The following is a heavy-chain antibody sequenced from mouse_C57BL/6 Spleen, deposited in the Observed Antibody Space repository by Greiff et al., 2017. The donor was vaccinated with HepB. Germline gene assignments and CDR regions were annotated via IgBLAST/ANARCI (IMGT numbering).Heavy chain of an antibody. Sequence: EVKLMESEGGLVQPGSSMKLSCTASGFTFSDYYMAWVRQVPEKGLEWVANINYDGSSTYYLDSLKSRFIISRDNAKNILYLQMSSLKSEDTATYYCARESNYRYFDVWGTGTTVTVSS. CDR1: GFTFSDYY. CDR2: INYDGSST. J-gene: IGHJ1*03. V-gene: IGHV5-16*01. D-gene: IGHD2-5*01. CDR3: ARESNYRYFDV.